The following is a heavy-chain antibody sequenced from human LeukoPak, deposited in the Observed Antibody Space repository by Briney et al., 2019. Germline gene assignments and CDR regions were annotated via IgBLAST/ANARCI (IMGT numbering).Heavy chain of an antibody. J-gene: IGHJ3*02. D-gene: IGHD1-26*01. CDR3: TRDGLKGAGGDAFDI. CDR2: IYYSGST. Sequence: PSETLSLTCTVSGGSISNYYWSWIRRPPGKGLEWIGYIYYSGSTLYNPSLKSRVTISLDTSTNQLSLKLSFVTATDTALYYCTRDGLKGAGGDAFDIWGQGTVVTVSS. CDR1: GGSISNYY. V-gene: IGHV4-59*12.